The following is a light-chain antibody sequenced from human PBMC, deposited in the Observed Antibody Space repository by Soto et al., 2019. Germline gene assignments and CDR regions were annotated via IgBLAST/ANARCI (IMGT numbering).Light chain of an antibody. V-gene: IGLV2-14*01. CDR1: NSDIGGYNY. Sequence: QSALTQPASVSGSPGQSITISCTGTNSDIGGYNYVSWYQQHPGKAPKVMIYEVSNRPSGVSNRFSGSKLGNTASLTISGLQAEDEADYYCSSFTSISTYVFGTGTKLPS. CDR3: SSFTSISTYV. J-gene: IGLJ1*01. CDR2: EVS.